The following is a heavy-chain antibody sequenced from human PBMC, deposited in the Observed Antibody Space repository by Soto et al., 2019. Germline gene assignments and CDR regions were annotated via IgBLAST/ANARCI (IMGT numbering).Heavy chain of an antibody. Sequence: ASVKVSCKASGYTFTNYGISWVRQAPGQGLEWMGWISAYNGNTKYAQKLQGRVTMTTDTSTSTAYMELRSLRSDDTAVYYCARGVGSGSYYNQYNWFDPWGQGSLVTVSS. J-gene: IGHJ5*02. D-gene: IGHD3-10*01. V-gene: IGHV1-18*01. CDR1: GYTFTNYG. CDR2: ISAYNGNT. CDR3: ARGVGSGSYYNQYNWFDP.